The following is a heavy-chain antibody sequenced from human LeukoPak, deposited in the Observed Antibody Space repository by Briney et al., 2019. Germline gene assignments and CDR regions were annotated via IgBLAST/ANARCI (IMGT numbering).Heavy chain of an antibody. CDR1: GYTFTSYY. V-gene: IGHV1-8*03. J-gene: IGHJ6*03. CDR2: MNPNSGNT. CDR3: ARGRDRPPAIGYYYYMDV. D-gene: IGHD3-10*01. Sequence: ASVKVSCKASGYTFTSYYMHWVRQAPGQGLEWTGWMNPNSGNTGYAQKFQGRVTITRNTSISTAYMELSSLRSEDTAVYYCARGRDRPPAIGYYYYMDVWGKGTTVTVSS.